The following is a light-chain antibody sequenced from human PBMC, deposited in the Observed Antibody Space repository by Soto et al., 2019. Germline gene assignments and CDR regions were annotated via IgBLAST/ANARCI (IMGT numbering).Light chain of an antibody. Sequence: EIVLTQSPGTLSLSPGGRATLTCRSSQSVSSSYLAWYQQKPGQAPRLLIYGASSRATGIPDRFSGSGSGTDFTLTISRLEPEDFALYYCQQRSNWPITFGQGTRLEI. CDR3: QQRSNWPIT. CDR2: GAS. J-gene: IGKJ5*01. V-gene: IGKV3D-20*02. CDR1: QSVSSSY.